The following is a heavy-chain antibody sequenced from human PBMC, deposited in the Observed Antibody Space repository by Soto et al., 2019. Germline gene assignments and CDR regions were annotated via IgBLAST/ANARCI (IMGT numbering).Heavy chain of an antibody. V-gene: IGHV3-74*01. D-gene: IGHD3-22*01. Sequence: EVHLVESGGGLVQPGGSLRLSCAASGFTFSSYWMQWVRQAPGRGLVWVSRIDTGGSITDYADSVKGRFTISRDNAKNTMFLQMNGLRAEDTAVYYCARDGYHYDSSGDYQGYWGQGTLVSVSS. CDR1: GFTFSSYW. CDR3: ARDGYHYDSSGDYQGY. J-gene: IGHJ4*02. CDR2: IDTGGSIT.